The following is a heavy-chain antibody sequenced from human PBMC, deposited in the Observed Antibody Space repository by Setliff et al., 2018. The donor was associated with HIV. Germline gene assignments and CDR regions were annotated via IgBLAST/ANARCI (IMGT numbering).Heavy chain of an antibody. Sequence: GGSLRLSCVTSGFTFDNYIINWVRQAPGKGLEWVASISSSSSYIYYSDSVKGRFTVSRDNADKSLFLQMSTLTAEDTALYYCVGDYADLDAFNIWGQGTMVTVSS. CDR3: VGDYADLDAFNI. CDR2: ISSSSSYI. D-gene: IGHD4-17*01. CDR1: GFTFDNYI. J-gene: IGHJ3*02. V-gene: IGHV3-21*01.